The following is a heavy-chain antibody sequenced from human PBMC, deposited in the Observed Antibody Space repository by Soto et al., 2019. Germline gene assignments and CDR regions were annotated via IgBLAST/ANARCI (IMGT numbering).Heavy chain of an antibody. D-gene: IGHD2-15*01. CDR3: TTDLIKLHLLVVVAATRQFSDY. Sequence: GGSLRLSCAASGFTFSNAWMSWVRQAPGKGLEWVGRIKSKTDGGTTDYAAPVKGRFTTSRDDSKNTLYLQMNSLKTEDTAVYYCTTDLIKLHLLVVVAATRQFSDYWGQGTLVTVSS. J-gene: IGHJ4*02. CDR1: GFTFSNAW. CDR2: IKSKTDGGTT. V-gene: IGHV3-15*01.